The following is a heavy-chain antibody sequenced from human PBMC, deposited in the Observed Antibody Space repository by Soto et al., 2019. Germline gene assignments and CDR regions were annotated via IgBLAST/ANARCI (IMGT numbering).Heavy chain of an antibody. CDR1: GYSFTTYW. J-gene: IGHJ6*02. Sequence: TGESLKISCKASGYSFTTYWIAWVRQLPGKGLELMGIINPGDFDTRYSPSSQGQVTISADRSTSTAYLQWTSLQASDTAIYYCARHEQFYYHYYGMDVWGQGTTVTVSS. V-gene: IGHV5-51*01. CDR2: INPGDFDT. D-gene: IGHD6-19*01. CDR3: ARHEQFYYHYYGMDV.